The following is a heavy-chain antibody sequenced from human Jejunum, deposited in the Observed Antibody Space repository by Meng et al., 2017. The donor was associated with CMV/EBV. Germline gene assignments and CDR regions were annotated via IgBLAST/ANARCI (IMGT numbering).Heavy chain of an antibody. CDR3: ARDLLGDNDYLFDL. D-gene: IGHD4/OR15-4a*01. J-gene: IGHJ4*02. V-gene: IGHV3-74*01. CDR2: HSHQGTST. CDR1: GSSFSRYC. Sequence: SGSSFSRYCMHWVRQSPGQGLAGISRHSHQGTSTSYADSVKGRFTVSRDNAKNALYLDMTGVRADDTAVYFCARDLLGDNDYLFDLWGQGTLVTVSS.